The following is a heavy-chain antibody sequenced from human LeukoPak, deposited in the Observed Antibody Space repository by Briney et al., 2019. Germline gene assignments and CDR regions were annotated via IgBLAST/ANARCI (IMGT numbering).Heavy chain of an antibody. CDR2: IYTSGST. Sequence: SETLSLTCTVSGGSISSYYWSWIRQPAGKGLEWIGRIYTSGSTNYNPSLKSRVTISVDTSKNQFSLKLSSVTAADTAVYYCARVREQQLADPHFDYWGQGTLVTVSS. J-gene: IGHJ4*02. CDR3: ARVREQQLADPHFDY. V-gene: IGHV4-4*07. CDR1: GGSISSYY. D-gene: IGHD6-13*01.